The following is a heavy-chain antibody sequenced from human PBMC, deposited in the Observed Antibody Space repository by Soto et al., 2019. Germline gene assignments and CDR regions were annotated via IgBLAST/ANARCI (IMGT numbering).Heavy chain of an antibody. J-gene: IGHJ3*02. D-gene: IGHD2-15*01. CDR3: AKTVRYCSGGSCSRPDAFDI. CDR1: GFTFSSYA. Sequence: EVQLLESGGGLVQPGGSLRLSCAASGFTFSSYAMSWVRQAPGKGLEWVSAISGSGGSTYYADSVKGRFTISRYNSKNTLYLPMNSLRAEDTAVYYCAKTVRYCSGGSCSRPDAFDIWGQGTMFTVSS. V-gene: IGHV3-23*01. CDR2: ISGSGGST.